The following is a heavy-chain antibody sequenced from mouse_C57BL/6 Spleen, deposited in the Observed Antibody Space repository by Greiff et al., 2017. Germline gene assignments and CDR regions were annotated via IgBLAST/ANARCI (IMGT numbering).Heavy chain of an antibody. J-gene: IGHJ1*03. D-gene: IGHD2-3*01. CDR3: ARWSDGYYDWYFDV. V-gene: IGHV1-53*01. Sequence: QVQLKQPGTELVKPGASVKLSCKASGYTFTSYWLHWVQQRPGQGLEWIGNINPSNGGTNYNEKFKSKATLTVDKSSSTAYMQLSSLTSEDSAVYYCARWSDGYYDWYFDVWGTGTTVTVSS. CDR1: GYTFTSYW. CDR2: INPSNGGT.